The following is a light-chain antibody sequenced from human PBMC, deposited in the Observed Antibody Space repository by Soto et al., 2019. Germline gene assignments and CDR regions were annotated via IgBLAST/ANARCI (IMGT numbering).Light chain of an antibody. J-gene: IGKJ1*01. Sequence: DIQLTQSPSTLSASIGDRVVITCRASQTIDRWLAWYQQRPGLAPRLLIYDASTLESGVPSRLSGSGSETEFTLTISSLQPDDFATYHCQQYEGNPTFGQGTTVEVK. CDR1: QTIDRW. CDR2: DAS. V-gene: IGKV1-5*01. CDR3: QQYEGNPT.